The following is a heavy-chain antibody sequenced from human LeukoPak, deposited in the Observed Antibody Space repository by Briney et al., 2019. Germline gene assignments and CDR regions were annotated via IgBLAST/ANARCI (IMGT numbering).Heavy chain of an antibody. D-gene: IGHD3-3*01. J-gene: IGHJ6*03. CDR3: AKAAYDFWSGYARHYYYYMDV. CDR1: GFTFSSYA. V-gene: IGHV3-23*01. Sequence: GGSLRLSCAASGFTFSSYAMSWVRQAPGKGLEWVSAISGSGGSTYYADSVKGRFTISRDNSKNTLYLQMNSLRAEDTAVYYCAKAAYDFWSGYARHYYYYMDVWGKGTTVTVPS. CDR2: ISGSGGST.